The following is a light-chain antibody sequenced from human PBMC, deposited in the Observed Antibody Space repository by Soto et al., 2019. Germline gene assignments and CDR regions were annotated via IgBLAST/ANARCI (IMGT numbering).Light chain of an antibody. J-gene: IGLJ1*01. V-gene: IGLV1-40*01. CDR1: SSNIGAGYD. CDR3: QSYDRSLSGSYV. CDR2: GNI. Sequence: QSVLTQPPSVSGAPGQTVTISCTGSSSNIGAGYDVHWYQQFPGTAPKLLIYGNINRPSEVPDRFSGSKSGTSASLAITGLQAEDEADYYCQSYDRSLSGSYVFGTGTKLTVL.